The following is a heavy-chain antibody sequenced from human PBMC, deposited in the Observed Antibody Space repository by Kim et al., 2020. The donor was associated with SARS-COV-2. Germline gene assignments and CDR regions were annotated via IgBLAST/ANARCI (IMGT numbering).Heavy chain of an antibody. D-gene: IGHD6-13*01. V-gene: IGHV3-23*01. CDR3: AKALSLVGIASAGLGY. J-gene: IGHJ4*02. Sequence: DSVKGRFTISRDNSKNTRYVQMNYLRAEDTAVYYCAKALSLVGIASAGLGYWGQGTLVTVSS.